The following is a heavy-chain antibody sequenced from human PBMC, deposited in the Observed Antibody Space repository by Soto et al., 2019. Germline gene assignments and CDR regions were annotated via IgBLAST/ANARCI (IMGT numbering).Heavy chain of an antibody. CDR3: ARGAAAAGTYYYYGMDV. Sequence: GESLSIWCEVSGYSFTSYCIVWVLQMPGKGLEWMGIIYPGDSDTRYSPSFQGQVTISADKSISTAYLQWRSLKASDTAKYYCARGAAAAGTYYYYGMDVWGQGTTVTVSS. V-gene: IGHV5-51*01. CDR2: IYPGDSDT. D-gene: IGHD6-13*01. J-gene: IGHJ6*01. CDR1: GYSFTSYC.